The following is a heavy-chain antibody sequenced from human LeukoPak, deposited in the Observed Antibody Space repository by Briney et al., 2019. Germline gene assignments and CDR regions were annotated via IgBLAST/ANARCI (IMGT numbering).Heavy chain of an antibody. V-gene: IGHV4-34*01. D-gene: IGHD3-10*01. CDR1: GGSFSGYY. CDR3: AREVMVRFDP. Sequence: PSETLSLTCAVYGGSFSGYYWSWIRQPPGKGLEWIGGIYYTGNTYYNPSLKSRVTISVDTSKNQFSLKLSSVTAADTAVYYCAREVMVRFDPWGQGTLVTVSS. J-gene: IGHJ5*02. CDR2: IYYTGNT.